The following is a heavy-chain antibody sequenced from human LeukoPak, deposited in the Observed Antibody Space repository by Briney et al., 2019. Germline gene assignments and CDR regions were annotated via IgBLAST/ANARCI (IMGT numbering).Heavy chain of an antibody. CDR3: ARDLRRRALGQRSPAATKENWFDP. CDR2: IYYNGNT. V-gene: IGHV4-59*12. Sequence: PSETLSLTCTVSGGSIGSNYWSWIRQPPGKGREWIGYIYYNGNTNYNPSLRSRVPISIDPSKNQFSLKLSSVTAADTAVYYCARDLRRRALGQRSPAATKENWFDPWGQGTLVTVSS. J-gene: IGHJ5*02. CDR1: GGSIGSNY. D-gene: IGHD2-2*01.